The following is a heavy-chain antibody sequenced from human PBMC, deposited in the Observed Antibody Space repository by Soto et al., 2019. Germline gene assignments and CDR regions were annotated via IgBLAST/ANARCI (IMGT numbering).Heavy chain of an antibody. D-gene: IGHD2-21*01. CDR2: TSGSGGST. Sequence: EVQLLEYGGGLVHPGGSLRLSCAASGFTFTNYAMSWVRQAPGKGLEWVSVTSGSGGSTYYADSVKGRFTISRDNSKNTRYLQMDSLRAEDTAVYYCAKVIVVIAAAWDYFDHWGQGTLVTVSS. CDR1: GFTFTNYA. CDR3: AKVIVVIAAAWDYFDH. V-gene: IGHV3-23*01. J-gene: IGHJ4*02.